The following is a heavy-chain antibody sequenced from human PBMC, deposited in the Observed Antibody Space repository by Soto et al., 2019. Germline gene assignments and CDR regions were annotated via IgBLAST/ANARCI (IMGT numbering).Heavy chain of an antibody. CDR1: GFAFSGSA. V-gene: IGHV3-73*01. CDR2: IRSKGHNYAT. Sequence: GGSLRLSCAASGFAFSGSAMYWVRQASGKGPEWVGRIRSKGHNYATEYAASVKGRFTISRDDSKNTAYLQMNSLQTEDTAVYYCTRDLFSYDYSGILWFDPWGRGTLVTVSS. J-gene: IGHJ5*02. D-gene: IGHD3-16*01. CDR3: TRDLFSYDYSGILWFDP.